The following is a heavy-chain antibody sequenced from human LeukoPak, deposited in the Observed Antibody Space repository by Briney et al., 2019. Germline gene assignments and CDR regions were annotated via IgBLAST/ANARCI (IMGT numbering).Heavy chain of an antibody. CDR2: IYPGDSGT. J-gene: IGHJ4*02. V-gene: IGHV5-51*01. D-gene: IGHD3-22*01. Sequence: GESLKISCQGSAYIFSNYWIGWVRQMPGKGLEWMGIIYPGDSGTRYSPSFQGQVTISADKSIGTVYLQWSSLNASDTAMYYCTRRLYYYDSSGYYSDYWGQGALVTVSS. CDR1: AYIFSNYW. CDR3: TRRLYYYDSSGYYSDY.